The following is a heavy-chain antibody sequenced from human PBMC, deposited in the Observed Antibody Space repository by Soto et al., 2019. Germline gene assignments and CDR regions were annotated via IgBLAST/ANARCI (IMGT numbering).Heavy chain of an antibody. CDR2: IYYSWST. CDR1: GGSISSYY. CDR3: ARPGVGCSSTSCEPTYYAFEI. D-gene: IGHD2-2*01. V-gene: IGHV4-59*08. Sequence: SETLSLPCTVSGGSISSYYWSWIPQPPGEGLGGVGYIYYSWSTNYHPSLKSRVTISVDTSKNQFSLKLSSVTAADTAVYYCARPGVGCSSTSCEPTYYAFEIWGQGKMVTVSS. J-gene: IGHJ3*02.